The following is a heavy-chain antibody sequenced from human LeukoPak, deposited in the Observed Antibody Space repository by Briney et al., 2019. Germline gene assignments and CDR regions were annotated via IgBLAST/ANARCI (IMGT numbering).Heavy chain of an antibody. Sequence: PGGSLRLSCAASGFTFSSYWMSWVRQAPGKGLEWVANINQDGSAKNYVDSVKGRFTISRDNAKNSLYRQMNSLRAEDTAVYYCAKDLPPERYFDWLSPSFTYYFDYWGQGTLVTVSS. D-gene: IGHD3-9*01. V-gene: IGHV3-7*03. J-gene: IGHJ4*02. CDR1: GFTFSSYW. CDR3: AKDLPPERYFDWLSPSFTYYFDY. CDR2: INQDGSAK.